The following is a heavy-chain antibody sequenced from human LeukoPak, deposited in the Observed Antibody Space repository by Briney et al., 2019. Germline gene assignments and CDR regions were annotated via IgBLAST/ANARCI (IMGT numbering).Heavy chain of an antibody. CDR2: IYYSGSI. Sequence: SETLSLTCTVSGGFISSSTHYWGWIRQPPGKGPEWIGSIYYSGSIYYNPSLKSRVTISVDTSKNHFSLNLTSVTAADTAVYYCARHRGYYGSGSKVDYWGQGSLVTVSS. CDR1: GGFISSSTHY. V-gene: IGHV4-39*01. D-gene: IGHD3-10*01. J-gene: IGHJ4*02. CDR3: ARHRGYYGSGSKVDY.